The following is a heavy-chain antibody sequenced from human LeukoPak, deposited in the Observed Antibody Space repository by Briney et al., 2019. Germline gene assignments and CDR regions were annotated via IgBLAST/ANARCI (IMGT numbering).Heavy chain of an antibody. Sequence: GGSLRLSCAVSGFVFSDYAMHWVRQAPGKGLEWVAVVSYDGYTTYYAESVKGRFTISRDNSKNTLLLQMSSLRAEDTALYYCAKDKTMQWVVQVYYFDSWGQGALVTVSS. CDR2: VSYDGYTT. D-gene: IGHD6-19*01. V-gene: IGHV3-30*18. J-gene: IGHJ4*02. CDR1: GFVFSDYA. CDR3: AKDKTMQWVVQVYYFDS.